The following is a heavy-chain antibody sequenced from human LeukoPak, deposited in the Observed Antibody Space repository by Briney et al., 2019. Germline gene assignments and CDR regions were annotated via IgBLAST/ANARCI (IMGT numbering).Heavy chain of an antibody. CDR3: ARSNDYGDLSFDY. CDR2: MNPKRGNT. J-gene: IGHJ4*02. Sequence: ASVKVSCKASGYTFSSYDTNWVRQATGQGLEWMGWMNPKRGNTGYAHKFQGRVTITADKSTSTAYMELSSLRSEDTAVYYCARSNDYGDLSFDYWGQGTLVTVSS. D-gene: IGHD4-17*01. V-gene: IGHV1-8*03. CDR1: GYTFSSYD.